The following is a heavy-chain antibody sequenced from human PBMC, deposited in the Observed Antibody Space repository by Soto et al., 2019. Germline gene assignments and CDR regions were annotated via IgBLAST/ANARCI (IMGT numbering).Heavy chain of an antibody. CDR2: IYYSGST. CDR3: ASSTQVPYFDY. D-gene: IGHD2-2*01. V-gene: IGHV4-61*01. J-gene: IGHJ4*02. CDR1: GSSVRSGSYY. Sequence: SESLSLTCSVSGSSVRSGSYYWSWIRQPPGKGLEWIGYIYYSGSTNYNPPLKSRVTISVDTSKNQFSLKLSSVTAADTAVYYCASSTQVPYFDYWGQGTLVTVSS.